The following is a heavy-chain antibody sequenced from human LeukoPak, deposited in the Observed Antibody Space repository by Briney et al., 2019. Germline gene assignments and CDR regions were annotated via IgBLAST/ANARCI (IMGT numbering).Heavy chain of an antibody. Sequence: GGSLRLSCAASGLTFSDYFMSWIRQAPGKGLEWVSYISSGGSIIYYADSVKGRFTISRDNAKNSLYLQMNSLRVEDTAVYYCARSGIKMVRGVIIKSPYHMDVWGKGTTVTVSS. CDR3: ARSGIKMVRGVIIKSPYHMDV. CDR1: GLTFSDYF. V-gene: IGHV3-11*04. D-gene: IGHD3-10*01. J-gene: IGHJ6*03. CDR2: ISSGGSII.